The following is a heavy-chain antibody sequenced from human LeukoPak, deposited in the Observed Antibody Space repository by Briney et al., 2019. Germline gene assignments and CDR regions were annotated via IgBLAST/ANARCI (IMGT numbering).Heavy chain of an antibody. J-gene: IGHJ5*02. V-gene: IGHV4-59*01. D-gene: IGHD5-12*01. CDR1: GGSISSYY. CDR2: IYYSGST. Sequence: SETLSLTCTVSGGSISSYYWSWIRQPPGKGLEWIGYIYYSGSTNYNPSLKSRVTISVDTSKNQFSLKLSSVTAADTAVYYCARDRSTISPNWFDPWGQGTLVTASS. CDR3: ARDRSTISPNWFDP.